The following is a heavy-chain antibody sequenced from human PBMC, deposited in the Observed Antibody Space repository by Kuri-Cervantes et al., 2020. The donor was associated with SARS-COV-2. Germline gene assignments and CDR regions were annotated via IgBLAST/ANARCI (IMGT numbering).Heavy chain of an antibody. CDR3: ARHYDFWTGYFPF. D-gene: IGHD3-3*01. J-gene: IGHJ4*02. CDR1: GGSINDYY. Sequence: SETLSLTCTVSGGSINDYYWGWIRQPPGKGLEWIGYFYSTGVTNYDPSLKTRVTMSTDASKNQLSLKLTSVTAADTAIYYCARHYDFWTGYFPFWGQGTLVTVSS. CDR2: FYSTGVT. V-gene: IGHV4-59*01.